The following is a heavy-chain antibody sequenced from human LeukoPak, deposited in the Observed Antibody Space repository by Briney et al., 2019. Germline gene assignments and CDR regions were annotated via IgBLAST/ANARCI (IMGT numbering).Heavy chain of an antibody. CDR1: GFAFNINY. V-gene: IGHV3-66*01. J-gene: IGHJ4*02. D-gene: IGHD6-13*01. Sequence: PGGSLRLSCAASGFAFNINYMTWVRQAPGKGLEWVSVIHSGGSTYYADSVKGRFTISRDNSKNTLYLQMNSLRAEDTAVYYCARIAASGSGPFDYWGQGTLVAVSS. CDR3: ARIAASGSGPFDY. CDR2: IHSGGST.